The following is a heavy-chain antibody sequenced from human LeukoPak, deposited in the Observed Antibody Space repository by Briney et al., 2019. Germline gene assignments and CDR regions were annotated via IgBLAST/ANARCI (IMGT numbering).Heavy chain of an antibody. Sequence: SLRLSCAASGFTFDDYAMHWVRQAPGKGLEWVSGISWNGGSIGYADSVKGRFTISRDNAKNSLYLQMNSLRAEDTALYYCAKGYSSGWYLSDYWGQGTLVTVSS. CDR3: AKGYSSGWYLSDY. D-gene: IGHD6-19*01. CDR2: ISWNGGSI. CDR1: GFTFDDYA. V-gene: IGHV3-9*01. J-gene: IGHJ4*02.